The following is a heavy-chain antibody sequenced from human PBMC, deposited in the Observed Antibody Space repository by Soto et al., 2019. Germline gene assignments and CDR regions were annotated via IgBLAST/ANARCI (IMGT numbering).Heavy chain of an antibody. Sequence: SVKVSCKASGGTFSSYAISWVRQAPGQGLEWMGGIIPIFGTANYAQKFQGRVTITADESTSTAYMELSSLRSEDTAVYYCARELRDSSSSYYYYYGMDVWGQGTTVTVSS. D-gene: IGHD6-6*01. CDR3: ARELRDSSSSYYYYYGMDV. V-gene: IGHV1-69*13. J-gene: IGHJ6*02. CDR1: GGTFSSYA. CDR2: IIPIFGTA.